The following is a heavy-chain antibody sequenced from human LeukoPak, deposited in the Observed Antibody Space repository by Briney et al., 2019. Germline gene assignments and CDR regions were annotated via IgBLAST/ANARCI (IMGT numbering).Heavy chain of an antibody. CDR2: IKQDGSEK. J-gene: IGHJ6*02. V-gene: IGHV3-7*01. Sequence: GGSLRLSCAASGFTFSSYWMSWVRQAPGKGLEWVANIKQDGSEKYYVDSVKGRFTISRDNAKNSLYLQMNSLRAEDTAVYYCAREIVMGYYYGMDVWGQGTTVTVSS. CDR3: AREIVMGYYYGMDV. CDR1: GFTFSSYW. D-gene: IGHD3-16*02.